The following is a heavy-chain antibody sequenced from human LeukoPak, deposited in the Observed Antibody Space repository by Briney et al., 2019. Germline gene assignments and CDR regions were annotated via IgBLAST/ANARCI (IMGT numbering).Heavy chain of an antibody. Sequence: GGSLRLSCAASGFTFSSYSMNWVRQAPGKGLEWVSSISSSSSYIYYADSVKGRFTISRDNAKNSLYLQMNSLRAEDTAVYYCARGKSGSFDYYYYMDVWGKGTTVTVSS. V-gene: IGHV3-21*01. D-gene: IGHD1-26*01. J-gene: IGHJ6*03. CDR2: ISSSSSYI. CDR1: GFTFSSYS. CDR3: ARGKSGSFDYYYYMDV.